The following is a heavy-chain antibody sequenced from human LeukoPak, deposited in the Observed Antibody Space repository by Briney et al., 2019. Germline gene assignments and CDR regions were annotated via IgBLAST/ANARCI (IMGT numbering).Heavy chain of an antibody. CDR1: GFTFSSYD. V-gene: IGHV3-30*02. J-gene: IGHJ4*02. Sequence: GGSLRLSCAASGFTFSSYDIHWVRQAPGKGLEWVAFIRYDGSNKYYADSVRGRFTISRDNSKNTLYLQMNSLRAEDTAVYYCAKAPYYYGSGSYYLDYWGQGTLVTVSS. D-gene: IGHD3-10*01. CDR2: IRYDGSNK. CDR3: AKAPYYYGSGSYYLDY.